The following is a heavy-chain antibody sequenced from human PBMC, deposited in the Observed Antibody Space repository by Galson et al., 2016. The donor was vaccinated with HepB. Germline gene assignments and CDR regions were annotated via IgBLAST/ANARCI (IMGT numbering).Heavy chain of an antibody. Sequence: SLRLSCAASGFTFSSHGMHWVRQTPGKGLEWVALIWSDGSNKYYADSVKGRFTISRDNSKNTLYLQMNSLTADDTAVYSCAREAAVAASAVLWGWGQGTLVTVSS. V-gene: IGHV3-33*01. D-gene: IGHD6-19*01. CDR2: IWSDGSNK. CDR3: AREAAVAASAVLWG. CDR1: GFTFSSHG. J-gene: IGHJ4*02.